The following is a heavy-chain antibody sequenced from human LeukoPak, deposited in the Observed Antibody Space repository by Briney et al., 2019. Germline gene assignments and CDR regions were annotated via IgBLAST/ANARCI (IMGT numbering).Heavy chain of an antibody. CDR3: ARGVSTSADY. CDR1: GFTFSTYW. J-gene: IGHJ4*02. Sequence: GGSLRLSCAASGFTFSTYWMSWVRQAPGRGLEWVAHVKQDGSEKYYVDSVKGRFTISRDNAKTSLYLQMDSLRDEDTAVYYCARGVSTSADYWGQGTLVTVSS. CDR2: VKQDGSEK. V-gene: IGHV3-7*01. D-gene: IGHD5/OR15-5a*01.